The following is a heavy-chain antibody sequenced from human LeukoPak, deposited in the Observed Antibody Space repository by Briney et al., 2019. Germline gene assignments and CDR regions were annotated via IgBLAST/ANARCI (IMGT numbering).Heavy chain of an antibody. CDR1: GGSFSGYY. D-gene: IGHD5-18*01. CDR3: ARGPIQLWKRAFDI. J-gene: IGHJ3*02. CDR2: INHSGST. Sequence: SETLSLTCAVYGGSFSGYYWSWIRQPPGKGLERIGEINHSGSTNYNPSLKSRVTISVDTSKNQFSLKLSSVTAADTAVYYCARGPIQLWKRAFDIWGQGTMVTVSS. V-gene: IGHV4-34*01.